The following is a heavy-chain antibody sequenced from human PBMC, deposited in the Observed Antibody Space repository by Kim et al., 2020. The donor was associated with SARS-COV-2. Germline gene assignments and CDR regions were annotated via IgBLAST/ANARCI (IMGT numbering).Heavy chain of an antibody. D-gene: IGHD3-22*01. J-gene: IGHJ4*02. CDR3: ATWDSSGYFDY. V-gene: IGHV4-34*01. Sequence: NYSPYLKSRVTMSLDTSKNQFSQELSSVTAADTAVYYCATWDSSGYFDYWGQGTLVAVSS.